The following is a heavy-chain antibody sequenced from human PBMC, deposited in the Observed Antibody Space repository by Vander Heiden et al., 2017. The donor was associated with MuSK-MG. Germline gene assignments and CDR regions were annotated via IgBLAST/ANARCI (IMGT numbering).Heavy chain of an antibody. CDR2: IIPILGIT. CDR3: ATSLIVGATHWSES. D-gene: IGHD1-26*01. J-gene: IGHJ5*01. Sequence: QVQLVQSGAAVKKPGSSVKVSCKTSGGTFNRYAINWVRQAPGQGLEWMGRIIPILGITDYTQKFQGRVTFTADKSTSTAYMELSRLKSEDTAVYYCATSLIVGATHWSESWGQGTLGTVSS. V-gene: IGHV1-69*04. CDR1: GGTFNRYA.